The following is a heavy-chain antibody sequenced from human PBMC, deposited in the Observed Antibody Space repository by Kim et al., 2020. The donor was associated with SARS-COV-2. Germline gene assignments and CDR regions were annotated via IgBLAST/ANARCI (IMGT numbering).Heavy chain of an antibody. J-gene: IGHJ6*02. CDR3: ARGNYYYDSSGYYYWVAVVGYYYYGMDV. D-gene: IGHD3-22*01. CDR2: ISSSGSTI. CDR1: GFTFSSYE. Sequence: GGSLRLSCAASGFTFSSYEMNWVRQAPGKGLEWVSYISSSGSTIYYADSVKGRFTISRDNAKNSLYLQMNSLRAEDTAVYYCARGNYYYDSSGYYYWVAVVGYYYYGMDVWGQGTTVTVSS. V-gene: IGHV3-48*03.